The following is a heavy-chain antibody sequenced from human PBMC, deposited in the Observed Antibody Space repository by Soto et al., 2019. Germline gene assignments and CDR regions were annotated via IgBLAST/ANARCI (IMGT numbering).Heavy chain of an antibody. D-gene: IGHD1-26*01. V-gene: IGHV5-51*01. CDR2: IYGVDSDT. J-gene: IGHJ4*02. CDR1: TYFFANYW. CDR3: ASLSRLGPQSAFDY. Sequence: GESLKISCSVSTYFFANYWIGWVRQVPGKVPEWMGIIYGVDSDTNYSPSFRGQATITADKTIFTAYLQWRSLKASDTAIYYCASLSRLGPQSAFDYWGRGTLVTVSS.